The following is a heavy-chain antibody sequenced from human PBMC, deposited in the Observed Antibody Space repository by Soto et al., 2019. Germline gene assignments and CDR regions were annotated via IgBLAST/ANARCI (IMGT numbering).Heavy chain of an antibody. CDR3: ARAENERAGIYRPPDY. Sequence: QVKLQESGPGLVKPSQTLSLTCTVSGASITSGGYYWSWIRQHPGKGLEWIGYIYYSVTTYYNPSLKSRVIISVDTSKNQFSLNLSSVTAADTAVYYCARAENERAGIYRPPDYWGQGTLVTVSS. CDR1: GASITSGGYY. J-gene: IGHJ4*02. CDR2: IYYSVTT. V-gene: IGHV4-31*03. D-gene: IGHD5-12*01.